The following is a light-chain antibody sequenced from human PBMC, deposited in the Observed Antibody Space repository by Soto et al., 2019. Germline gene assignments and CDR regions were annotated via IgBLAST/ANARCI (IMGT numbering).Light chain of an antibody. CDR1: SSDVGGYNY. J-gene: IGLJ3*02. V-gene: IGLV2-14*01. CDR2: EVS. CDR3: SPYTTTGTRV. Sequence: QSALTQPASVSGSPGQSITISCTGTSSDVGGYNYVSWYQQHPGKAPKLMISEVSNRPSWVSNRFSGSKSGNTASLTVSGHQSDDEANYSSSPYTTTGTRVSAGGTKVTVL.